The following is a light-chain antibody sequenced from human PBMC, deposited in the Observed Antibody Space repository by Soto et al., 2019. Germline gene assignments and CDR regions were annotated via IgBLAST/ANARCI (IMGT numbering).Light chain of an antibody. CDR1: QSISNH. Sequence: DIQMTQSPSSLSASVEDRVIITCRASQSISNHLNWYQQKPGKAPKVLIYAASSLQSGVPSRFSGSGSGTDFTLTISSLQPEDFATYYCQQSYSTPRTFGQGTRLEIK. CDR2: AAS. V-gene: IGKV1-39*01. CDR3: QQSYSTPRT. J-gene: IGKJ5*01.